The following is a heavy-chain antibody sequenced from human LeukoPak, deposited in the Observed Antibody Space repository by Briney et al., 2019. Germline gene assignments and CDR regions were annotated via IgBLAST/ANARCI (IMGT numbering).Heavy chain of an antibody. CDR2: IYYSGSTFT. CDR3: ARRGPDYDGSGYYSYFDY. V-gene: IGHV4-39*01. D-gene: IGHD3-22*01. Sequence: SETLSLTCTVSGGSISSSSYYWGWLRQPPGKGLEWVGNIYYSGSTFTYYNPSLKIRVTISVDTSKRQFSLKLSSVTAADTAVHYCARRGPDYDGSGYYSYFDYWGEGNLVTVSS. CDR1: GGSISSSSYY. J-gene: IGHJ4*02.